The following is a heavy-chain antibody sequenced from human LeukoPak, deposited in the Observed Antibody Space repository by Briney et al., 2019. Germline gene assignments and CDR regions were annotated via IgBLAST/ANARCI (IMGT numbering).Heavy chain of an antibody. J-gene: IGHJ4*02. D-gene: IGHD3-22*01. CDR1: GGSISSGDYY. CDR3: ARGPDSSGYYHFDF. V-gene: IGHV4-30-4*01. Sequence: SQTLSLTCTVSGGSISSGDYYWSWIRQPPGTGLEWIGYIYHSGSTYFNPSLKSRVTISVDTSKNQFSLKLSSVTSADTAVYCCARGPDSSGYYHFDFWGQGTLVTVSS. CDR2: IYHSGST.